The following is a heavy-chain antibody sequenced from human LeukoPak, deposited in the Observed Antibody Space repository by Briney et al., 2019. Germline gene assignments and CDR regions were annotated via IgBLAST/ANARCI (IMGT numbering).Heavy chain of an antibody. J-gene: IGHJ4*02. CDR3: AKSGARNYFDY. CDR2: ISGNGAGT. D-gene: IGHD1-26*01. CDR1: GFTFSSYA. Sequence: QPGGSLRLSCAASGFTFSSYAMSWVRQAPGRGVEWVSSISGNGAGTYYADSVKGRFTISRDNSKNTLYLQMNSLRAEDTALYYCAKSGARNYFDYWGQGTLVTVSS. V-gene: IGHV3-23*01.